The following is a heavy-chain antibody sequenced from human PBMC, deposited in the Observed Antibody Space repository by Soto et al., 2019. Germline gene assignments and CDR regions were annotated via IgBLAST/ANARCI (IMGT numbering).Heavy chain of an antibody. CDR3: ARDRLTLRYFDWLPPPNWFDP. D-gene: IGHD3-9*01. V-gene: IGHV4-39*07. Sequence: SETLSLTCTVPGGSISSSSYYWGWIRQPPGKGLEWIGEIYHSGSTNYNPSLKSRVTISVDKSKNQFSLKLSSVTAADTAVYYCARDRLTLRYFDWLPPPNWFDPWGQGTLVTVSS. CDR1: GGSISSSSYY. J-gene: IGHJ5*02. CDR2: IYHSGST.